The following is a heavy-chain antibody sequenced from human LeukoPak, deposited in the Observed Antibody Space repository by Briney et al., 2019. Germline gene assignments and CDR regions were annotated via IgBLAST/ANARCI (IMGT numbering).Heavy chain of an antibody. Sequence: ASVKVSCKASGYTFTGYYMHWVRQAPGQGLEWMGGIIPIFGTANYAQKFQGRVTITADESTSTAYMELSSLRSEDTAVYYCARCYYDSSGYYYGWYFDLWGRGTLVTVSS. CDR1: GYTFTGYY. V-gene: IGHV1-69*13. D-gene: IGHD3-22*01. CDR2: IIPIFGTA. J-gene: IGHJ2*01. CDR3: ARCYYDSSGYYYGWYFDL.